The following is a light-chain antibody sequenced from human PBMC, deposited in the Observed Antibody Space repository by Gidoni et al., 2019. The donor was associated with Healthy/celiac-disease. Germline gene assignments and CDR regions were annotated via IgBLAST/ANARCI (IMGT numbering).Light chain of an antibody. Sequence: SSELTQDSAVSVALGQTVRITCQGDSLRSYYAGWYQQKPGQAPVLVIYGKNNRPSGIPDRFSGSSSGNTASLTITGAQAEDEADYYCNSRDSSGNHLGVVFGGGTKLTVL. CDR1: SLRSYY. CDR2: GKN. CDR3: NSRDSSGNHLGVV. J-gene: IGLJ2*01. V-gene: IGLV3-19*01.